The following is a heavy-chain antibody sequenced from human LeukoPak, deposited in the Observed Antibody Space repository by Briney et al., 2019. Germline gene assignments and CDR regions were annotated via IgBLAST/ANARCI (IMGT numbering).Heavy chain of an antibody. D-gene: IGHD6-19*01. Sequence: PGGSLRLSCAASGFIFSSYSINWVRRAPGKGLEWVSYISSSSSTIYYADSVKGRFTISRDNAKNSLYLQMNSLRAEDTAVYYCARDLGSGWYDIYYGMDVWGQGTTVTVSS. J-gene: IGHJ6*02. CDR1: GFIFSSYS. V-gene: IGHV3-48*01. CDR3: ARDLGSGWYDIYYGMDV. CDR2: ISSSSSTI.